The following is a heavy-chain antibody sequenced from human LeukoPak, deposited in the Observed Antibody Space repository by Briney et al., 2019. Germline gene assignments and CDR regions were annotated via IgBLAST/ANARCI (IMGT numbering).Heavy chain of an antibody. CDR3: ATVGRLGGSGSLFDNWFDP. V-gene: IGHV1-24*01. D-gene: IGHD3-10*01. CDR1: GYTLTELS. Sequence: ASVKVSCKVSGYTLTELSMHWVRQAPGKGLEWMGGFDPEDGETIYAQKFQGRVTMTEDTSTDTAYMELSSLRSEDTAVNYCATVGRLGGSGSLFDNWFDPWGQGTLVTVSS. CDR2: FDPEDGET. J-gene: IGHJ5*02.